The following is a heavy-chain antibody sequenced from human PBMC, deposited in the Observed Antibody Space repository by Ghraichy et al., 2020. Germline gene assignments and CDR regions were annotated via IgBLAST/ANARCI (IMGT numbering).Heavy chain of an antibody. CDR2: IYPGDSDT. J-gene: IGHJ4*02. V-gene: IGHV5-51*01. CDR1: GYSFTTYW. CDR3: ARLAGELLSTPYYIDH. D-gene: IGHD1-7*01. Sequence: GESLNISCKASGYSFTTYWLGWVRQMPGKSLELMGIIYPGDSDTSYSPSFQGQVTISAVKSINIAYLQWDSLKASDTAMYFCARLAGELLSTPYYIDHWGQGTLVTVSS.